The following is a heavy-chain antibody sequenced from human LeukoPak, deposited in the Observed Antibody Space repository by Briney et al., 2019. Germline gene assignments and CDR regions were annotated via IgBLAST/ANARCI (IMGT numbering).Heavy chain of an antibody. CDR2: ISGSGGST. V-gene: IGHV3-23*01. CDR1: GFTFSSYA. Sequence: GGSVRLSCAASGFTFSSYAMSWVRQAPGKGLEWVSAISGSGGSTYYADSVKGRFTISRDNSKNTLYLQMNSLRAEDTAVYYCAKDALYDSSGPAHFDPWGQGTLVTVSS. D-gene: IGHD3-22*01. J-gene: IGHJ5*02. CDR3: AKDALYDSSGPAHFDP.